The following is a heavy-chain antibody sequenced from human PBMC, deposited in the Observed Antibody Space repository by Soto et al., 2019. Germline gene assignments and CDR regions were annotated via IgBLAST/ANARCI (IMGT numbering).Heavy chain of an antibody. CDR3: ASLTYSGYDEGIDY. D-gene: IGHD5-12*01. CDR2: SIPTLGIA. J-gene: IGHJ4*02. V-gene: IGHV1-69*02. CDR1: EGTFSSYT. Sequence: QVQLVQSGAEVKKPGSAVKVSCMASEGTFSSYTITWVRQAPGQGLEWMGRSIPTLGIATYAQKFQGRVRXTADRSTGTAYMEVRSLRSEDPAVYYCASLTYSGYDEGIDYWGQGTLVAVSS.